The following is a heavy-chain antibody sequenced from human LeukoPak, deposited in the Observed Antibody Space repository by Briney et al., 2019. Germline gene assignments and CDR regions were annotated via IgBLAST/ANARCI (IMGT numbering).Heavy chain of an antibody. CDR2: ISGSGGST. V-gene: IGHV3-23*01. CDR3: AKTGLWSMIVGNFDY. D-gene: IGHD3-22*01. J-gene: IGHJ4*02. CDR1: GFTFSSYA. Sequence: GSLRLSCAASGFTFSSYAMSWVRQAPGKGLEWVSAISGSGGSTYYADSVKGRFTISRDDSKNTLYLQMNSLRAEDTAVYYCAKTGLWSMIVGNFDYWGQGTLVTVSS.